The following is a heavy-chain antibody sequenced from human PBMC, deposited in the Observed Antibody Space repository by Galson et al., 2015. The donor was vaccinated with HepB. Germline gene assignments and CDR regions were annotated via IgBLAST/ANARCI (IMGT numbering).Heavy chain of an antibody. CDR1: GYTFSDYT. CDR2: ISSGSSYI. CDR3: ARDLGGYYDIVTGYYIQYYFDY. D-gene: IGHD3-9*01. Sequence: SLRLSCAASGYTFSDYTMNWVRQAPGKGLEWVSSISSGSSYIYYAASVKGRFTISRDNAKNSLYLQMNSLRAGDTAVYYCARDLGGYYDIVTGYYIQYYFDYWGQGTLVTVSS. V-gene: IGHV3-21*01. J-gene: IGHJ4*02.